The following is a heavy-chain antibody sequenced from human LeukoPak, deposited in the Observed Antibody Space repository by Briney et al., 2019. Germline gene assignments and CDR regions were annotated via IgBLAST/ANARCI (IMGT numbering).Heavy chain of an antibody. CDR3: ARESIGDYDY. Sequence: PGGSLRLSCEASGFTFSSYAMHWVRQAPGKGLESFSAISSNGVSTYYADSVKGRFTISRDNSKNTLYLQMGSLRAEDMAVYYCARESIGDYDYWGQGTLVTVSS. CDR1: GFTFSSYA. D-gene: IGHD4-17*01. CDR2: ISSNGVST. J-gene: IGHJ4*02. V-gene: IGHV3-64*02.